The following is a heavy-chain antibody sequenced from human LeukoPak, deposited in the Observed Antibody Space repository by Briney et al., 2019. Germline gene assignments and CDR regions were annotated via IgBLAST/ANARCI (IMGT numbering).Heavy chain of an antibody. D-gene: IGHD1-26*01. V-gene: IGHV1-24*01. Sequence: GASVKVSCKVSGYTLTELSMHWVRQAPGKGLEWMGGFDPEDGETIYAQKFQGRVTMTEDTSTDTAYMELSSLRSEDTAVYYCATVSLPYSGSQHQLLGYWGQGTLVTVSS. CDR2: FDPEDGET. J-gene: IGHJ4*02. CDR1: GYTLTELS. CDR3: ATVSLPYSGSQHQLLGY.